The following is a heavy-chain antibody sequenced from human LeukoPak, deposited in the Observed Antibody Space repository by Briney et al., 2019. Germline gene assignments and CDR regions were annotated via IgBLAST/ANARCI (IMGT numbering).Heavy chain of an antibody. CDR2: INPSGGST. CDR3: ARSPGSCDYRDSSCPYYIDY. CDR1: GYTFTSYY. J-gene: IGHJ4*02. Sequence: ASVKVSCKASGYTFTSYYMNWVRQAPGQGLEWMGIINPSGGSTSYAQKFQGRVTMTRDTSTSTVYMELSSLRSEDTAVYYCARSPGSCDYRDSSCPYYIDYWGQGTLVTVSS. V-gene: IGHV1-46*01. D-gene: IGHD3-22*01.